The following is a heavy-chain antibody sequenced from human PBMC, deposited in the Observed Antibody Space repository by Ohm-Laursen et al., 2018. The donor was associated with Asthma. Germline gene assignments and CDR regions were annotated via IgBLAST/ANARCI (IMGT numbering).Heavy chain of an antibody. Sequence: SLRLSCTASGYTFSRYSIHWVRQFPGKGLEWVASISTASTFIYYADSVRGRFTTSRDNAKNSLYLEMNSLRVEDTAVYYCVTDAWWSYVHWGLGTLV. J-gene: IGHJ4*02. V-gene: IGHV3-21*01. D-gene: IGHD1-26*01. CDR1: GYTFSRYS. CDR3: VTDAWWSYVH. CDR2: ISTASTFI.